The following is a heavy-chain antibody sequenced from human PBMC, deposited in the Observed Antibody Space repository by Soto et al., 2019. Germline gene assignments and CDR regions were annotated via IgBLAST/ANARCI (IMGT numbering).Heavy chain of an antibody. V-gene: IGHV3-30-3*01. CDR2: ISYDGSNK. D-gene: IGHD2-15*01. Sequence: QVQLVESGGGVVQPGRSLRLSCAASGFTFSSYAMHWVRQAPGKGLEWVAVISYDGSNKYYADSVKGRFTISRDNSKNTLYLQMNSLRAEDTAVYYCARDPGGSGGSCYSPIDWGQGTLVTVSS. J-gene: IGHJ4*02. CDR3: ARDPGGSGGSCYSPID. CDR1: GFTFSSYA.